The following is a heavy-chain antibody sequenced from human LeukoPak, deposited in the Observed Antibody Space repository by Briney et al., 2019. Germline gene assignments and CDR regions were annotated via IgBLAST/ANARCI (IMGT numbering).Heavy chain of an antibody. CDR1: GYTFTGYY. CDR2: INPNSGGT. CDR3: ARVTGYYYYYTDV. J-gene: IGHJ6*03. V-gene: IGHV1-2*06. D-gene: IGHD3-10*01. Sequence: ASVKVSCKASGYTFTGYYMHWVRQAPGQGLEWMGRINPNSGGTNYAQKFQGRVTMTRDTSISTAYMELSRLRSDDTAVYYCARVTGYYYYYTDVWGKGTTVTVSS.